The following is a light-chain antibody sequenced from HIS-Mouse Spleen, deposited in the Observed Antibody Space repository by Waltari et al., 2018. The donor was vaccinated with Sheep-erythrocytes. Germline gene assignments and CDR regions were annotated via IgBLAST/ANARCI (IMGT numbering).Light chain of an antibody. Sequence: DIQMTQSPSSLSASVGDRVTITCRASQSISSYLNWYQQKPGKAPKLLIYAASSLQSGVPSRFSGSGYGTDFTLTISSLQPEDFATYYCQQYNSYWTFGQGTKVEIK. CDR1: QSISSY. CDR2: AAS. CDR3: QQYNSYWT. V-gene: IGKV1-39*01. J-gene: IGKJ1*01.